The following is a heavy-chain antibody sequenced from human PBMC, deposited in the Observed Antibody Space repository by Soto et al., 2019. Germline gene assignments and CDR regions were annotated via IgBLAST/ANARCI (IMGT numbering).Heavy chain of an antibody. CDR1: GFTFSSYA. D-gene: IGHD6-19*01. CDR2: ISGSGGST. CDR3: AKDLQYSSGWYAPFDY. Sequence: GGSLRLSCAASGFTFSSYAMSWVRQAPGKGLEWVSAISGSGGSTYYADSVKGRFTISRDNSKNTLYLQMNSLRAEDTAVYYCAKDLQYSSGWYAPFDYWGQGTLVTVSS. V-gene: IGHV3-23*01. J-gene: IGHJ4*02.